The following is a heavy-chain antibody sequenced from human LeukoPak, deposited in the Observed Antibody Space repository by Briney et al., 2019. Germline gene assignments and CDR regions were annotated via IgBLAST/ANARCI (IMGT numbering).Heavy chain of an antibody. J-gene: IGHJ3*02. V-gene: IGHV6-1*01. Sequence: PSQTLSLTCAISGDSVSGNSGAWNWIRQPPSRGPEWLGRTYYRSRWRSDYSVSVKGRISIDPDTSKNQFSLQLKPVTPEDTAVYYCVRAFRGYSGYDAFDIWGQGIMVTVSS. CDR3: VRAFRGYSGYDAFDI. CDR2: TYYRSRWRS. CDR1: GDSVSGNSGA. D-gene: IGHD5-12*01.